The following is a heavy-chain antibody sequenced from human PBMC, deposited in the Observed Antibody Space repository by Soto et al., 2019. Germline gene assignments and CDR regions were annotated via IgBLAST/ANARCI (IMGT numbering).Heavy chain of an antibody. J-gene: IGHJ4*02. D-gene: IGHD7-27*01. CDR2: ISGSGGST. CDR1: GFTFSSYA. CDR3: AKPPGPNWGFDYFDY. Sequence: TGGSLRLSCAASGFTFSSYAMSWVRQAPGKGLEWVSAISGSGGSTYYADSVKGRFTISRDNSKNTLYLQMNSLRAEDTAVYYCAKPPGPNWGFDYFDYWGQGTLVTV. V-gene: IGHV3-23*01.